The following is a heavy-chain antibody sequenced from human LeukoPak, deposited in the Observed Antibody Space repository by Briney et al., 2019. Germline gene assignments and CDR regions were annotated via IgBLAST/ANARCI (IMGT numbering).Heavy chain of an antibody. J-gene: IGHJ4*02. CDR2: IKSKTDGGTT. V-gene: IGHV3-15*01. CDR1: GFTFSNAW. CDR3: TTELVVVPAALTPPIDY. Sequence: PGGSLRLSCAASGFTFSNAWMSWVRQAPGKGLEWVGRIKSKTDGGTTDYAAPVKGRFTISRDDSKNTLYLQMNSLKTEDTAVYYCTTELVVVPAALTPPIDYWGQGTLVTVSS. D-gene: IGHD2-2*01.